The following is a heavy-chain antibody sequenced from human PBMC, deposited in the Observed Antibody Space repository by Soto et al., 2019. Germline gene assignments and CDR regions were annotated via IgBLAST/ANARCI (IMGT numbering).Heavy chain of an antibody. CDR3: ASEYCSGGSCYYYGMDV. V-gene: IGHV3-33*01. Sequence: QVQLVESGGGVVQPGRSLRLSCAASGFTFSSYGMHWVRQAPGKGLEWVAVIWYDGSNKYYSDSVKGRFTISRDNSQKTLDLKMNSLRSEDTAVYYCASEYCSGGSCYYYGMDVWGQGTTVTVSS. CDR2: IWYDGSNK. J-gene: IGHJ6*02. D-gene: IGHD2-15*01. CDR1: GFTFSSYG.